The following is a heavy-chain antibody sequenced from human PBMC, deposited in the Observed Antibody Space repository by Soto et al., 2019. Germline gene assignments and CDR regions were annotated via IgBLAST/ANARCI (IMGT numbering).Heavy chain of an antibody. CDR3: ARRSTEGWFDY. V-gene: IGHV5-51*01. Sequence: GESLKISCKVSGYIFTNFWAGWVRQLPGKGLEWMGIINPGGSNTMYSPSFQGQVTISADKFISTAYLQWSSLKASDSAIYFCARRSTEGWFDYWGQGSLVTVSS. J-gene: IGHJ5*01. CDR2: INPGGSNT. CDR1: GYIFTNFW.